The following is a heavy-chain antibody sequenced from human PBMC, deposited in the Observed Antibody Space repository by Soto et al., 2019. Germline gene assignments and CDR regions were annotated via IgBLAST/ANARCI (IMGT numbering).Heavy chain of an antibody. D-gene: IGHD2-15*01. V-gene: IGHV3-9*01. CDR1: GFTFDDYA. J-gene: IGHJ3*02. CDR3: AKVGYCSGGSCYTHDAFDI. CDR2: ISWNSGSI. Sequence: EVQLVESGGGLVQPGRSLRLSCAASGFTFDDYAMHWVRQDPGKGLEWVSGISWNSGSIGYADSVKGRFTISRDNAKNSLYLQMNSLRAEDTALYYCAKVGYCSGGSCYTHDAFDIWGQGTMVTVSS.